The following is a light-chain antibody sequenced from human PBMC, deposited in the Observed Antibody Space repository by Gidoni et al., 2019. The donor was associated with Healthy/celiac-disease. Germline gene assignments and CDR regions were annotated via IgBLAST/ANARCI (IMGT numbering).Light chain of an antibody. CDR1: QRISSY. Sequence: DIQMTQSPSSLSASVGDRVTITCRARQRISSYLNWYQQKPGKAPQLLLYSASSFQSGVPPRLSGSSSCTEFTLTIISLQPDDFATVYYQQRYSNALTFGGGTKVEIK. V-gene: IGKV1-39*01. CDR2: SAS. J-gene: IGKJ4*01. CDR3: QQRYSNALT.